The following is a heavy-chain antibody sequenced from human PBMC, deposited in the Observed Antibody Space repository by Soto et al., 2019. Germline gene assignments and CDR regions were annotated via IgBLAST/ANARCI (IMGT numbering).Heavy chain of an antibody. CDR1: GGSMTGYF. CDR3: ARTHWVSGTEY. CDR2: VYNSGNT. Sequence: QVQLQESGPGLVKPSETLSLTCTVSGGSMTGYFWTWIRQSAGKGLEWIEHVYNSGNTDYNPSLASRITMAVDTSKREFSLKVKSVTAADTAVYYCARTHWVSGTEYWGQGTLVTVSS. D-gene: IGHD7-27*01. V-gene: IGHV4-4*07. J-gene: IGHJ4*02.